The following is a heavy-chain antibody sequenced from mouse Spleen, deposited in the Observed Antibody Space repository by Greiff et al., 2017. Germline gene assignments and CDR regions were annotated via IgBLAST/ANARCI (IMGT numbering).Heavy chain of an antibody. CDR2: ISSGSSTI. D-gene: IGHD3-2*01. CDR3: ARPDSSGLAY. Sequence: EVKVVESGGGLVKPGGSLKLSCAASGFTFSDYGMHWVRQAPEKGLEWVAYISSGSSTIYYADTVKGRFTISRDNAKNTLFLQMTSLRSEDTAMYYCARPDSSGLAYWGQGTLVTVSA. J-gene: IGHJ3*01. V-gene: IGHV5-17*01. CDR1: GFTFSDYG.